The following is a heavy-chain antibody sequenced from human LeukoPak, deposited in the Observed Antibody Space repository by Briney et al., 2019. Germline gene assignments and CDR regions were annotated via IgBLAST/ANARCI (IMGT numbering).Heavy chain of an antibody. J-gene: IGHJ4*02. CDR3: ARTIRGY. Sequence: GGSLRLSCATSGFTFSNYWMSWVRQAPGEGLEWVANIKEDGSEKYYVDSVKGRFTISRDNAKNSLYLQMNSLRAEDTAVYYCARTIRGYWGQGTLVTVSS. D-gene: IGHD3-10*01. V-gene: IGHV3-7*01. CDR2: IKEDGSEK. CDR1: GFTFSNYW.